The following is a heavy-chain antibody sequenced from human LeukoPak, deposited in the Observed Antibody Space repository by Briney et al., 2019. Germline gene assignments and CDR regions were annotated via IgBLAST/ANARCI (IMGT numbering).Heavy chain of an antibody. CDR2: IYPGDSDT. Sequence: GESLEISCKGSGYSFTSYWIGWARQMPGKGLEWMGIIYPGDSDTRYSPSFQGQVTISADKSISTAYLQWSSLKASDTAMYYCARQGWYYDSSGYYYPDYWGQGTLVTVSS. CDR3: ARQGWYYDSSGYYYPDY. CDR1: GYSFTSYW. D-gene: IGHD3-22*01. J-gene: IGHJ4*02. V-gene: IGHV5-51*01.